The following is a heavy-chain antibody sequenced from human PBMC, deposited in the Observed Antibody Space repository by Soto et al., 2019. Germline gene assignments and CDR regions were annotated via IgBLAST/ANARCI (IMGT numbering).Heavy chain of an antibody. V-gene: IGHV1-3*01. J-gene: IGHJ6*02. CDR2: INAGNGST. CDR3: AREVAAAGHYYYYYGMDV. Sequence: ASLQVSCKASGYTFTSYAMHWVRQAPGQRLEWMGWINAGNGSTNYAQKFQGRVTITADGSTSTAYMEMSSLRSEDTAVYYFAREVAAAGHYYYYYGMDVWGQGNTGAGAS. CDR1: GYTFTSYA. D-gene: IGHD6-13*01.